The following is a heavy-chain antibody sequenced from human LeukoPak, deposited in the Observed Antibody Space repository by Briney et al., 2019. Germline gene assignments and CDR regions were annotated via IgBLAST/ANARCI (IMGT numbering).Heavy chain of an antibody. Sequence: GGSLRLSCTASGFTFSLYSMHWVRQAPGKGLEWVALISSDGNNKDYADSLKGRFTISRDNSRNTLYLQMNSLRGEDTALYFCARGRYYMDYWGQGTLVTVSS. CDR2: ISSDGNNK. CDR1: GFTFSLYS. J-gene: IGHJ4*02. V-gene: IGHV3-30*03. CDR3: ARGRYYMDY.